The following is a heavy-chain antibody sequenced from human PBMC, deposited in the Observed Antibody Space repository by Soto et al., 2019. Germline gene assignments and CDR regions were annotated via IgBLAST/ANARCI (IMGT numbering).Heavy chain of an antibody. V-gene: IGHV3-30-3*01. Sequence: GGSLSLSCAASGFTFSSYAMHWVRQAPGKGLEWVAVISYDGSHKYYADSVKGRFTIPRDNSKNTLYLQMNSLRAEDTAVYYCARDNGGGIDYWGQGTLVTVSS. J-gene: IGHJ4*02. CDR2: ISYDGSHK. CDR1: GFTFSSYA. CDR3: ARDNGGGIDY. D-gene: IGHD3-16*01.